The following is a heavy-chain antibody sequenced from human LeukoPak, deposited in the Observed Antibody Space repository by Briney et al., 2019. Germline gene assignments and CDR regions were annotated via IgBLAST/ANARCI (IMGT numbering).Heavy chain of an antibody. CDR2: ISGSGGST. D-gene: IGHD3-3*01. Sequence: GGSLRLSCAASGFTFSSYAISWVRQAPGKGLEWVSAISGSGGSTHYADSVKGRFTISRDNSKNTLYLQMNSLRAEDTAVYYCAKADDFWSYYWFDPWGQGTLVTVSS. J-gene: IGHJ5*02. CDR3: AKADDFWSYYWFDP. V-gene: IGHV3-23*01. CDR1: GFTFSSYA.